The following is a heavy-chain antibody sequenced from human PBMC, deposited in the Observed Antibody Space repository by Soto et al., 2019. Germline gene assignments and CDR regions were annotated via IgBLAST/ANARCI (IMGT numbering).Heavy chain of an antibody. J-gene: IGHJ6*03. CDR1: GFTFDDYA. D-gene: IGHD6-13*01. Sequence: EVQLVESGGGLVQPGRSLRLSCAASGFTFDDYAMHWVRQAPGKGMEWVSGISWNSGSIGYADSVKGRFTISRDNAKNSLYLQMNSLRAEDTALYYCAKDGQAAAGPVTGYYYCYMDVWGKGTTVTVSS. V-gene: IGHV3-9*01. CDR2: ISWNSGSI. CDR3: AKDGQAAAGPVTGYYYCYMDV.